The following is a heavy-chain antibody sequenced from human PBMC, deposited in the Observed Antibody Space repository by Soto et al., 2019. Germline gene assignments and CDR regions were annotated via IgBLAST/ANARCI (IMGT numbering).Heavy chain of an antibody. CDR1: GYTLTELS. Sequence: ASVKVSCKVSGYTLTELSMHWVRQAPGKGLEWMGGFDPEDGETIYAQKFQGRVTMTEDTSTDTAYMELSSLRSEDTAVYYCATAGHSRSRYYYYGMDVWGQGTTVTVS. CDR2: FDPEDGET. J-gene: IGHJ6*02. CDR3: ATAGHSRSRYYYYGMDV. V-gene: IGHV1-24*01. D-gene: IGHD6-13*01.